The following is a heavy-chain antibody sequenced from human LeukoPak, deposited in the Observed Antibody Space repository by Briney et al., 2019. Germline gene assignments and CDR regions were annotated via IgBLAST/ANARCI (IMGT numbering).Heavy chain of an antibody. Sequence: PSETLSLTCAVYGGSFSGYYWSWIRQPPGKGLEWIGEINHSGSTNYNPSLKSRVTISVDTSKNQFSLKLSSVTAADTAVYYCARGAGYYDYVWGTYRYPTSYYFDYWGQETLVSVSS. D-gene: IGHD3-16*02. J-gene: IGHJ4*02. CDR3: ARGAGYYDYVWGTYRYPTSYYFDY. V-gene: IGHV4-34*01. CDR1: GGSFSGYY. CDR2: INHSGST.